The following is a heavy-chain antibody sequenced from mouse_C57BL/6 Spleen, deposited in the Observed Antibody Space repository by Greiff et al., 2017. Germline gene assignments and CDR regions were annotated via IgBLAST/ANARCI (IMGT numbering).Heavy chain of an antibody. D-gene: IGHD2-2*01. CDR3: ARGVNFDY. J-gene: IGHJ2*01. Sequence: QVQLQQPGAELVRPGSSVTLSCKASGYTFTSYWMDWVKQRPGQGLEWIGNIYPSDSETHYNQKFKDKATLPVDKSSSTAYMQLSSLTSEDSAVYYCARGVNFDYWGQGTTLTVSS. CDR2: IYPSDSET. CDR1: GYTFTSYW. V-gene: IGHV1-61*01.